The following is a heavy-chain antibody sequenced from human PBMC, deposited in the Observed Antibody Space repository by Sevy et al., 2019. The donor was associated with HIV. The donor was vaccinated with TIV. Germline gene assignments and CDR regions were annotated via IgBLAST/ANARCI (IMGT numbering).Heavy chain of an antibody. D-gene: IGHD2-15*01. CDR1: GFTFSSYS. CDR3: ARDIWIVSGPGFSSGMDV. CDR2: ISSSSSYI. V-gene: IGHV3-21*01. J-gene: IGHJ6*02. Sequence: GGSLRLSCAASGFTFSSYSMNWVRQAPGKGLEWVSSISSSSSYIYYAASVKGRFTISRDNAKNSLYLQMNSLRAEDTAVYYCARDIWIVSGPGFSSGMDVWGQGTTVTVSS.